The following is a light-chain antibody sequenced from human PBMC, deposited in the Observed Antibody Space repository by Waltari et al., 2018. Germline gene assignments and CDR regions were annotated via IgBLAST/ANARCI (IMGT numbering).Light chain of an antibody. J-gene: IGLJ2*01. CDR1: SSNVGSTS. Sequence: QSVVTQPPSASGAPGQRVTISCSGSSSNVGSTSIKGYQQLPGTAPKVVMYDIDRRPSGVPDRFSGSRSGTTASLTISGLQSEDEADYYCSVWDDSLSGPVFGGGTKLTVL. CDR3: SVWDDSLSGPV. CDR2: DID. V-gene: IGLV1-44*01.